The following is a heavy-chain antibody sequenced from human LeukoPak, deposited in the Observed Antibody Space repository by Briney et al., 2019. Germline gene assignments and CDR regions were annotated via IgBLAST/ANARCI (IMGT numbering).Heavy chain of an antibody. CDR2: IYYSGNT. CDR1: GGSISSYY. Sequence: SETLSLTRTVSGGSISSYYWSWIRQPPGKGLEWIGYIYYSGNTNYNPSLKSRVTMSIDTSKNHFSLRLNSVTAADTAVYYCARVGDGTFDIWGRGTVVIVSS. D-gene: IGHD3-16*01. CDR3: ARVGDGTFDI. J-gene: IGHJ3*02. V-gene: IGHV4-59*01.